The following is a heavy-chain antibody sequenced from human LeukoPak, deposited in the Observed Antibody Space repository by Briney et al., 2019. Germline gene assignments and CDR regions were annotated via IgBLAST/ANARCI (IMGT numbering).Heavy chain of an antibody. CDR3: VRKALGYRLGYGDY. Sequence: PGGSLSLSCAASGFTFSSYSMNWVRQAPGEGLEWVSYISSSSSTIYYADSVKGRFTVSRDSSKDTLYLQMNSLRAEDTAVYFCVRKALGYRLGYGDYWGQGTLVTASS. CDR1: GFTFSSYS. V-gene: IGHV3-48*01. D-gene: IGHD5-12*01. J-gene: IGHJ4*02. CDR2: ISSSSSTI.